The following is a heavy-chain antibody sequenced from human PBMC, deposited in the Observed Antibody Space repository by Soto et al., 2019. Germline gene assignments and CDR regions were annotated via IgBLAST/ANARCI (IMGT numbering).Heavy chain of an antibody. CDR1: GYSFTSYW. J-gene: IGHJ3*02. D-gene: IGHD2-15*01. CDR2: IYPGDSDT. CDR3: ARGGSSDAFDI. V-gene: IGHV5-51*01. Sequence: GESLKISCKGSGYSFTSYWIGWVRQMPEKGMEWMGIIYPGDSDTRYSPSIQGQVTISSDKSISTAFLQWSILKGSKTTMYYCARGGSSDAFDIWGQGTMVTVSS.